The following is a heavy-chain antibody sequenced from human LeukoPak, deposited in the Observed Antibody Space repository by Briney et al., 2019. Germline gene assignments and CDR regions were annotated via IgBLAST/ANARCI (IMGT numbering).Heavy chain of an antibody. Sequence: QPGGSLRLSCAASGFTFSSYAMSWVRQAPGKGLEWVSAISGSGGGTHYADSVKGRFTMSRDNSMDTLYLQMNSLRDEDTATYYCAKGLGDFGRTGAFDIWGQETMVTVSS. CDR1: GFTFSSYA. CDR3: AKGLGDFGRTGAFDI. V-gene: IGHV3-23*01. J-gene: IGHJ3*02. D-gene: IGHD2-21*02. CDR2: ISGSGGGT.